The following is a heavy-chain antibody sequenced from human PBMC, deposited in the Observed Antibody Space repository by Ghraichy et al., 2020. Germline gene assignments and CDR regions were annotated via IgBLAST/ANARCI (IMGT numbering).Heavy chain of an antibody. V-gene: IGHV3-30*03. CDR2: VSYDGISD. J-gene: IGHJ4*02. Sequence: GGSLRLSCAASGFTFSDYGMHWVRQAPCKALEWVAFVSYDGISDYYADSVKGRFTVSRDNSKNTWYLQMNSLRPEDTALYYCVRTHAQWLIHGCDYWGQGTLLSVS. CDR3: VRTHAQWLIHGCDY. D-gene: IGHD6-19*01. CDR1: GFTFSDYG.